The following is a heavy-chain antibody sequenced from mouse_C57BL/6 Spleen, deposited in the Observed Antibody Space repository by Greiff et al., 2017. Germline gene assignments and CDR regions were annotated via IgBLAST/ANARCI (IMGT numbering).Heavy chain of an antibody. V-gene: IGHV3-6*01. Sequence: EVQRVESGPGLVKPSQSLSLTCSVTGYSITSGYYWNWIRQFPGNKLEWMGYISYDGSNNYNPSLKNRISITRDTSKNQFFLKLNSVTTEDTATYYCARDGDIPYWGQGTTLTVSS. CDR3: ARDGDIPY. CDR2: ISYDGSN. J-gene: IGHJ2*01. CDR1: GYSITSGYY.